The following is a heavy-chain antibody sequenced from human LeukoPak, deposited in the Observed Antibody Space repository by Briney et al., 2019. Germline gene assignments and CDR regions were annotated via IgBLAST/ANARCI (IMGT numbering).Heavy chain of an antibody. V-gene: IGHV3-21*01. J-gene: IGHJ4*02. D-gene: IGHD3-9*01. CDR1: GFTFSSYE. CDR2: ISSSSSYI. Sequence: GGSLRLSCAASGFTFSSYEMNWVRQAPGKGLEWVSSISSSSSYIYYADSVKGRFTISRDNAKNSLYLQMNSLRAEDTAVYYCARGHYDILPPFDYWGQGTLVTVSS. CDR3: ARGHYDILPPFDY.